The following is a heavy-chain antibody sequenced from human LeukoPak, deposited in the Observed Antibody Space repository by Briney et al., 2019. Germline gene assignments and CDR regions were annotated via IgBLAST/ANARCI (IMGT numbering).Heavy chain of an antibody. CDR1: GDSISSSSYY. CDR3: ARHLKGLGGSSWYLRDDP. J-gene: IGHJ5*02. V-gene: IGHV4-39*01. CDR2: IYYSGST. D-gene: IGHD6-13*01. Sequence: SETLSLTCSVSGDSISSSSYYWGWIRQPPGKGLEWIGSIYYSGSTYYNPSLKSRVTISVDTSKNQFSLNLSSVTAADTAVYYCARHLKGLGGSSWYLRDDPWGQGTLVTVSS.